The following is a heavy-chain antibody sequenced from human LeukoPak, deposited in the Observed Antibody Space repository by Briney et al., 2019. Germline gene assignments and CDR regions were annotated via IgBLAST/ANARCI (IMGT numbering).Heavy chain of an antibody. Sequence: GGSLRLSCAASGFTFSDYYMSWIRQAPGKGLEWVSYISSSGSTIYYADSVKGRFTISRDNAKNSLYLQMDSLRAEDTAVYYCARDPRYYALSPYYFDYWGQGTLVTVSS. D-gene: IGHD3-10*01. CDR3: ARDPRYYALSPYYFDY. CDR1: GFTFSDYY. J-gene: IGHJ4*02. CDR2: ISSSGSTI. V-gene: IGHV3-11*04.